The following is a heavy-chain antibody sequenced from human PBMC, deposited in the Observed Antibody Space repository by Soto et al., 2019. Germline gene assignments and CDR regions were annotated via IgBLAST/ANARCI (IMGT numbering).Heavy chain of an antibody. Sequence: QVQLQESGPGLVKPSGTLSLTCAVSGGSISSSNWWSWVRQPPGKGLEWIGEIYHSGSTNYNPSLKCRVTISVDKSKNHFSLKLNSVTAADTAVYYCAGERAQGYGMDVWGQGTTVTVSS. CDR1: GGSISSSNW. J-gene: IGHJ6*02. CDR2: IYHSGST. V-gene: IGHV4-4*02. CDR3: AGERAQGYGMDV.